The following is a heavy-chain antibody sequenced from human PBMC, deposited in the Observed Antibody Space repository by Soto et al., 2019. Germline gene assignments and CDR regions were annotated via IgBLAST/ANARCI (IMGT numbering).Heavy chain of an antibody. CDR1: GGTFSSYA. CDR3: ARAGIAAAGIYYYYGMDV. V-gene: IGHV1-69*13. Sequence: SVKVSCKASGGTFSSYAISWVRQAPGQGLEWMGGIIPIFGTANYAQKFQGRVTITADESTSTAYMELSSLRSEDTAVYYCARAGIAAAGIYYYYGMDVWGQGTTVTVSS. CDR2: IIPIFGTA. J-gene: IGHJ6*02. D-gene: IGHD6-13*01.